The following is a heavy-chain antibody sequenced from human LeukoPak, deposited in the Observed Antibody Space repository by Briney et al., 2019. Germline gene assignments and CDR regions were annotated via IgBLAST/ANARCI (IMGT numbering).Heavy chain of an antibody. Sequence: PGGSLRLSCAASGFTFSSYAMHWVRQAPGKGLEWVAVISYDGSNKYYADSVKGRFTISRDNSKNTLYLQMNSLRAEDTAVYYCAKVRGVRGVIDLFDYWGQGTLVTVSS. V-gene: IGHV3-30*04. J-gene: IGHJ4*02. CDR3: AKVRGVRGVIDLFDY. D-gene: IGHD3-10*01. CDR1: GFTFSSYA. CDR2: ISYDGSNK.